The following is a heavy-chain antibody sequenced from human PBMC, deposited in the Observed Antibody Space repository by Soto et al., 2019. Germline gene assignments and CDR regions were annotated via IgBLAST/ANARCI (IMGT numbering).Heavy chain of an antibody. Sequence: PGVSRKISCQVSEYTFTIYWIGCVRQMPGKGLEWMGIIYPSDSDTRYSPSFQGQVTISADQSINTAYLQWDSLKASDTAIYYCARPANTVADHFDLWGQGTPVTVS. CDR2: IYPSDSDT. D-gene: IGHD4-17*01. CDR1: EYTFTIYW. J-gene: IGHJ4*02. CDR3: ARPANTVADHFDL. V-gene: IGHV5-51*01.